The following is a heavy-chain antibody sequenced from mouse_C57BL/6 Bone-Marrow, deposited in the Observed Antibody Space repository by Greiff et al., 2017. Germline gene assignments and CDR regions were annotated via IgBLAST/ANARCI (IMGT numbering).Heavy chain of an antibody. CDR3: ARSSSYGISFAY. D-gene: IGHD1-1*01. Sequence: VQLQQPGAELVKPGASVKLSCKASGYTFTSYWMHWVKQRPGRGLEWIGRIDPYSGGTKYNEKFKGKATLTVDKSSSTAYMQLSSLTSEDSAVYYCARSSSYGISFAYWGQGTLVTVSA. CDR1: GYTFTSYW. J-gene: IGHJ3*01. CDR2: IDPYSGGT. V-gene: IGHV1-72*01.